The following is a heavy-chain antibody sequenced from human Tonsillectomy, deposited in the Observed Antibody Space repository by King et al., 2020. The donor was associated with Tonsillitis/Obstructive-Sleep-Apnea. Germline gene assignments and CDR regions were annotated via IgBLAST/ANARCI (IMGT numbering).Heavy chain of an antibody. V-gene: IGHV3-30*03. CDR1: GFTFSTYG. CDR3: ARNPEVPTSTHYDYLYGMDV. D-gene: IGHD1-1*01. Sequence: HVQLVESGGGVVQPGRSLRLSCAASGFTFSTYGMHWVRQAPGKGLEWVAFISYDGSNRYYADSVKGRFTISRDNFKNTLHLQMNSMRAEDTALYYCARNPEVPTSTHYDYLYGMDVWRQGTTVTVSS. J-gene: IGHJ6*02. CDR2: ISYDGSNR.